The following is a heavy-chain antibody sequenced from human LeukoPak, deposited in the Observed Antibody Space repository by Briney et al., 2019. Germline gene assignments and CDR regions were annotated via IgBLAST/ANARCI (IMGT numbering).Heavy chain of an antibody. CDR2: INHSGST. CDR3: AKKSPHSSSWYFLESYFDY. J-gene: IGHJ4*02. V-gene: IGHV4-34*01. D-gene: IGHD6-13*01. CDR1: GGSFSGYY. Sequence: PSETLSLTCAVYGGSFSGYYWSWIRQPPGKGLEWIGEINHSGSTNYNPSLKSRVTISVDTSKNQFSLKLSSVTAADTAVYYCAKKSPHSSSWYFLESYFDYWARGPLVTVSS.